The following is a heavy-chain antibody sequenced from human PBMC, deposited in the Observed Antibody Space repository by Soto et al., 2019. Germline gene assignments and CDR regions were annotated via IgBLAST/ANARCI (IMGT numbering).Heavy chain of an antibody. J-gene: IGHJ4*02. CDR1: GVTFSSYS. CDR2: ISSSSSYI. Sequence: PGGSLRLSCAASGVTFSSYSMNWVRQAPGKGLEWVSSISSSSSYIYYADSVKGRFTISRDNAKNSLYLQMNSLRAEDTAVYYCAREGRGYSYGYAYWGQGTLVTVSS. CDR3: AREGRGYSYGYAY. D-gene: IGHD5-18*01. V-gene: IGHV3-21*01.